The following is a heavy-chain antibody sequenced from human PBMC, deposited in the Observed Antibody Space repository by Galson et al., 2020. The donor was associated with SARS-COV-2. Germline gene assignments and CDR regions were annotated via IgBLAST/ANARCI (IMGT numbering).Heavy chain of an antibody. CDR2: LIPFLGVP. CDR1: GGTFSTYS. CDR3: ARGGEYCGATSCYGVPLDV. V-gene: IGHV1-69*10. D-gene: IGHD2-2*01. J-gene: IGHJ3*01. Sequence: SVKVSCKASGGTFSTYSITWVRQAPGQGLEWIGGLIPFLGVPNHAQNFQGRVTITADKSTNTAYMELSSLRSEDAAVYYCARGGEYCGATSCYGVPLDVWGQGTMVTVSS.